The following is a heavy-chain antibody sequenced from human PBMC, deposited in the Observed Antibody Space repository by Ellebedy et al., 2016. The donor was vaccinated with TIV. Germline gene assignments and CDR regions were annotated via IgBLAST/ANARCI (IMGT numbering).Heavy chain of an antibody. CDR3: AADLEYGMDV. CDR1: GFTFSRSG. V-gene: IGHV1-58*01. J-gene: IGHJ6*02. D-gene: IGHD3-3*01. Sequence: AASVKVSCKASGFTFSRSGVQWVRQARGQRLEWIGWIVVGSGNTNYAQKFQERVTITRDMSTSTAYIELSSLRSEDTAVYYCAADLEYGMDVWGQGTTVTVSS. CDR2: IVVGSGNT.